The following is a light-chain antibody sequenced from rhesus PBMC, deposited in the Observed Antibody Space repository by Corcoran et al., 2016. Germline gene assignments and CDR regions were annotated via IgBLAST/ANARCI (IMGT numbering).Light chain of an antibody. CDR1: QGISSY. V-gene: IGKV1-38*01. CDR2: DAS. J-gene: IGKJ3*01. CDR3: QQRNTFPFT. Sequence: DIQLTQSPSSLSASVGDRVTITCRASQGISSYLAWYQQQSGKAPKLLIFDASSLQIGVPSRFSGSGSGIEFPFTISRLQPEDVATYYCQQRNTFPFTFGPGTKLDIK.